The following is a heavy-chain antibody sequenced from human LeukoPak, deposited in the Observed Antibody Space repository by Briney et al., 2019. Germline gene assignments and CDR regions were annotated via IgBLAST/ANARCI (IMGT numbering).Heavy chain of an antibody. CDR1: GFTFSSYS. V-gene: IGHV3-21*01. D-gene: IGHD1-20*01. CDR2: ISSSSSYI. CDR3: ARGSGYNWNYLDY. Sequence: GGSLRLSCAASGFTFSSYSMNWVRQAPGKGLEWVSSISSSSSYIYYADSVKGRFTISRDNAKNSLYLQMNSLRAEDTAVYYCARGSGYNWNYLDYWGQGTLVTVSS. J-gene: IGHJ4*02.